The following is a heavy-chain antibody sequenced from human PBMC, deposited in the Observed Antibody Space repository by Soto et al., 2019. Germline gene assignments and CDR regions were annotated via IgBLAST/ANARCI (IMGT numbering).Heavy chain of an antibody. CDR2: IYSGGST. D-gene: IGHD6-19*01. V-gene: IGHV3-53*01. CDR3: ARVPTRSGWYGSLDY. Sequence: GGSLRLSCAASGFTVSSNYMSWVRQAPGKGLEWVSVIYSGGSTYYADSVKGRFTISRDNSKNTLYLQMNSLRAEDTAVYYCARVPTRSGWYGSLDYWGQGALVIVSS. CDR1: GFTVSSNY. J-gene: IGHJ4*02.